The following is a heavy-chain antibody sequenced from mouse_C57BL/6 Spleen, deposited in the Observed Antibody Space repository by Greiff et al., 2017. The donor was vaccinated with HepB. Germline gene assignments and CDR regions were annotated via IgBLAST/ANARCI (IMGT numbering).Heavy chain of an antibody. V-gene: IGHV5-16*01. D-gene: IGHD1-1*01. J-gene: IGHJ1*03. Sequence: EVMLVESEGGLVQPGSSMKLSCTASGFTFSDYYMAWVRQVPEKGLEWVANINYDGSSTYYLDSLKSRFIISRDNAKNILYLQMSSLKSEDTATYYCARAGTITTVVEGYFDVWGTGTTVTVSS. CDR2: INYDGSST. CDR3: ARAGTITTVVEGYFDV. CDR1: GFTFSDYY.